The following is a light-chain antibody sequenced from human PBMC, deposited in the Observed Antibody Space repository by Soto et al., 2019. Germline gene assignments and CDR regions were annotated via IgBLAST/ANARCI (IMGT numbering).Light chain of an antibody. J-gene: IGKJ1*01. CDR3: QESYTFPET. V-gene: IGKV1-39*01. Sequence: QMTQSPSSLSASVGDRVTITCRASQNINNYLNWYQQQPGKGPKLLISAASNLQSEVPSRFRGSGSGTDFTPTISSLQPEDFATYYCQESYTFPETFGQGTKVEIK. CDR2: AAS. CDR1: QNINNY.